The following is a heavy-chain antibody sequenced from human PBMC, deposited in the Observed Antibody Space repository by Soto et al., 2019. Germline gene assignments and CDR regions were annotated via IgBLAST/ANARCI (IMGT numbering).Heavy chain of an antibody. V-gene: IGHV3-23*01. CDR1: GVTFRSYA. CDR3: AKIQLWLYFDY. Sequence: GLLRLCNAASGVTFRSYAMSWIRQAPGKGLEWVSAISGSGGSTYYADSVKGRFTISRDNSKNTLYLQMNSLRAEDTAVYYCAKIQLWLYFDYWGQGTLVTVSS. J-gene: IGHJ4*02. CDR2: ISGSGGST. D-gene: IGHD5-18*01.